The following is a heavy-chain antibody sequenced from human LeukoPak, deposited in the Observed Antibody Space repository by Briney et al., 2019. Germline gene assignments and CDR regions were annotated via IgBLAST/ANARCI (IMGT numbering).Heavy chain of an antibody. CDR2: IYYSGST. CDR1: GDSISSYY. J-gene: IGHJ4*02. Sequence: SETLSLTCTVSGDSISSYYWSSIRQPPGKGLEWIGYIYYSGSTNYNPSLTSRVTISLDTSKNQFSLKLSSVTAADTAVYYCARGRYYFDYWGQGTLVTVSS. V-gene: IGHV4-59*01. CDR3: ARGRYYFDY.